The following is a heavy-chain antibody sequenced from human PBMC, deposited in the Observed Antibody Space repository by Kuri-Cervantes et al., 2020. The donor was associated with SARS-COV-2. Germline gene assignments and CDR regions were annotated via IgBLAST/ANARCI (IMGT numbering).Heavy chain of an antibody. CDR1: GGIFSSYA. Sequence: SVKVSCKASGGIFSSYAMTWVRQAPGQGLEWMGGIIPIFGTASYAQKFQGRVTITADESTSTAYMELSSLRSEDTAVYYCASGLRLGELSHLGYWGQGTLVTVSS. CDR3: ASGLRLGELSHLGY. V-gene: IGHV1-69*13. D-gene: IGHD3-16*02. J-gene: IGHJ4*02. CDR2: IIPIFGTA.